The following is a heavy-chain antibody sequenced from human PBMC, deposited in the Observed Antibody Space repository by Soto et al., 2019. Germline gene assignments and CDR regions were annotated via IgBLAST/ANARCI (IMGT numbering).Heavy chain of an antibody. CDR3: ARAVQLNSYYGMDV. CDR2: INHSGST. J-gene: IGHJ6*02. CDR1: GGSFSGYY. D-gene: IGHD6-13*01. V-gene: IGHV4-34*01. Sequence: QVQLQQWGAGLLKPSETLSLTCAVYGGSFSGYYWSWIRQPPGKGLEWIGEINHSGSTNYNPSLKGRVTISVDPSKNQFSLKLSSVTAADTAVYYCARAVQLNSYYGMDVWGQGTTVTVSS.